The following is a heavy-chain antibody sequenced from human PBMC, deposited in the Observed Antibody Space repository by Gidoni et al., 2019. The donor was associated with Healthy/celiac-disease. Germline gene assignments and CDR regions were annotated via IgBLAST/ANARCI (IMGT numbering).Heavy chain of an antibody. D-gene: IGHD5-12*01. CDR2: ISGSGGST. Sequence: EVQLLESGGGLVQPGGSLRLSCAASGFTFSSYAMSWVRQAPGTGLEWVSAISGSGGSTYYADSVKGRFTISRDNSKNTLYLQMNSLGAEDTAVYYCASPWLHHFDYWGQGTLVTVSS. J-gene: IGHJ4*02. CDR1: GFTFSSYA. CDR3: ASPWLHHFDY. V-gene: IGHV3-23*01.